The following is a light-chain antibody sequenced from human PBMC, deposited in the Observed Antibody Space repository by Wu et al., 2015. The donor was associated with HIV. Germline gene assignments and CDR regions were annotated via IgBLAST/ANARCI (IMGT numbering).Light chain of an antibody. J-gene: IGKJ2*01. CDR2: DTS. CDR3: QQYRSSPHT. V-gene: IGKV3-20*01. Sequence: IVLTQSPGPLSLSPGERATLSCRASQTLSSTYLAWYQQRRGQSPRLLIYDTSTRATGIPDRFSASGSGTDFTLTIDRLEPEDFAVYYCQQYRSSPHTFGQGTDWRSN. CDR1: QTLSSTY.